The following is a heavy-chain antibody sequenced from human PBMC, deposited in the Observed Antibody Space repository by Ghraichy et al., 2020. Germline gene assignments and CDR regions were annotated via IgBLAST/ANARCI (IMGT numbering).Heavy chain of an antibody. CDR2: ISSSGSTI. CDR3: ARDTYLDNEYYFDY. D-gene: IGHD2-2*03. Sequence: GGSLRLSCAASGFTFSSYEMNWVRQAPGKGLEWVSYISSSGSTIYYADSVKGRFTISRDNAKNSLYLQMNSLRAEDTAVYYCARDTYLDNEYYFDYWGQGTLVTVSS. J-gene: IGHJ4*02. V-gene: IGHV3-48*03. CDR1: GFTFSSYE.